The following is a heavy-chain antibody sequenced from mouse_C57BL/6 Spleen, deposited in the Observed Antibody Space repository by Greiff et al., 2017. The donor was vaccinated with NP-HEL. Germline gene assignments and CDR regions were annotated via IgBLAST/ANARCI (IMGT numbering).Heavy chain of an antibody. J-gene: IGHJ4*01. CDR2: ISSGSSTI. Sequence: EVQRVESGGGLVKPGGSLKLSCAASGFTFSDYGMHWVRQAPEKGLEWVAYISSGSSTIYSADTVKGRFTISRDNAKTTLFLQMTSLRSEDTAMYYCARRDYGSSLYYYAMDYWGQGTSVTVSS. V-gene: IGHV5-17*01. CDR3: ARRDYGSSLYYYAMDY. D-gene: IGHD1-1*01. CDR1: GFTFSDYG.